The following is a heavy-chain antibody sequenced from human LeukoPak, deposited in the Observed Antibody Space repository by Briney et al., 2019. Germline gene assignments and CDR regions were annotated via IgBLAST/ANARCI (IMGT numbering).Heavy chain of an antibody. Sequence: PGGSLRLSCAASGFSFSSYEMNWVRQAPGKGLEWLSYINGGGSTIYYADSVKGRFTISRDNAKNSLHLQMNSLRAEDTAVYYCARVDSGYDSGYYYYYMDVWGKGTTVTVSS. J-gene: IGHJ6*03. CDR3: ARVDSGYDSGYYYYYMDV. V-gene: IGHV3-48*03. CDR1: GFSFSSYE. D-gene: IGHD5-12*01. CDR2: INGGGSTI.